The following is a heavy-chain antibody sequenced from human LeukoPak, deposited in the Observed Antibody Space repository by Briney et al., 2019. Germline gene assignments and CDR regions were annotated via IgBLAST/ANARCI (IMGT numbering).Heavy chain of an antibody. D-gene: IGHD4-17*01. Sequence: PSETLSLTCAVYGGSISSGGYYWSWIRQHPGKGLEWIGDTDQNEITNYNPALKSRVTISVDMSKNHFSLTLNSVTAADTAVYYCATEWTDGEYVDYWGQGTLVTVSS. CDR1: GGSISSGGYY. J-gene: IGHJ4*02. CDR2: TDQNEIT. V-gene: IGHV4-31*11. CDR3: ATEWTDGEYVDY.